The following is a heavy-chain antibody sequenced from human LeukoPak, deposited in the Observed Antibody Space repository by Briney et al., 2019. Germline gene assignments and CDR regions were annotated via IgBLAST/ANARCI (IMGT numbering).Heavy chain of an antibody. J-gene: IGHJ4*02. CDR1: GFIFTNYF. D-gene: IGHD5-18*01. Sequence: GGSLRLSCAASGFIFTNYFMSWVRQAPGKGLEWVGRIKSKTDGGTTDYAAPVKGRFTISRDDSKNTLYLQMNSLKTEDTAVYYCTTDLEWILALWGQGTLVTVSS. CDR2: IKSKTDGGTT. V-gene: IGHV3-15*01. CDR3: TTDLEWILAL.